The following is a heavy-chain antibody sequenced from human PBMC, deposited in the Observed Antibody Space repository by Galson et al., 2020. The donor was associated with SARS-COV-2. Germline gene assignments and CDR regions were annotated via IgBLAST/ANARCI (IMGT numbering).Heavy chain of an antibody. Sequence: GESLKISCKVSGYTLTELSMHWVRQAPGKGLEWMGGFDPEDGETIYAQKFQGRVTMTEDTSTDTAYMELSSLRSEGTAVYYCATEISGSSHKNNWFDPWGQGTLVTVSS. CDR1: GYTLTELS. V-gene: IGHV1-24*01. CDR2: FDPEDGET. D-gene: IGHD6-13*01. J-gene: IGHJ5*02. CDR3: ATEISGSSHKNNWFDP.